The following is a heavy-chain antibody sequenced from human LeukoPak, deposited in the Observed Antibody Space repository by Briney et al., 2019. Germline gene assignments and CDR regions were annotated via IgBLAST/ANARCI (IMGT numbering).Heavy chain of an antibody. Sequence: ASVKVSCKASGYTFSNHGISWVRQAPGQGLEWMGWISADNGSTNYAQKFQGRVTMTTDTSTSTAYMEMRSLRSDDTAVYYCARDLHLVEPLVNFDYWGQGTLVTVSS. J-gene: IGHJ4*02. D-gene: IGHD2-2*01. V-gene: IGHV1-18*01. CDR2: ISADNGST. CDR3: ARDLHLVEPLVNFDY. CDR1: GYTFSNHG.